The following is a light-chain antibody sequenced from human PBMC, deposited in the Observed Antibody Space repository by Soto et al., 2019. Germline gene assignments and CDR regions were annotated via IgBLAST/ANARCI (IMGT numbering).Light chain of an antibody. CDR3: QHSGT. CDR2: GAS. V-gene: IGKV3-15*01. CDR1: QSVSSD. Sequence: EIVMTQSPATLSVSPGERATLSCRASQSVSSDLARYQQKPGQAPRLLIYGASTRATGIPARFSGSGSGTEFTLTISSLQSEDFAVYYCQHSGTFGGGTKVEIK. J-gene: IGKJ4*01.